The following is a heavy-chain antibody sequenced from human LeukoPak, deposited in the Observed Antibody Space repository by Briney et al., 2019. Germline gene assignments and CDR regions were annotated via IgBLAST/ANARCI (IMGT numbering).Heavy chain of an antibody. CDR2: MSNDGSNK. D-gene: IGHD6-13*01. V-gene: IGHV3-30*18. J-gene: IGHJ4*02. Sequence: GGSLRLSCAASGFTFSSYGMHWVRQAPGKGLEWVAVMSNDGSNKYYADSVKGRFTIPRDNSKNTLYLQMNSLRAEDTAIYYCAKSGIAAAGQRGYFDYWGQGTLVTVSS. CDR3: AKSGIAAAGQRGYFDY. CDR1: GFTFSSYG.